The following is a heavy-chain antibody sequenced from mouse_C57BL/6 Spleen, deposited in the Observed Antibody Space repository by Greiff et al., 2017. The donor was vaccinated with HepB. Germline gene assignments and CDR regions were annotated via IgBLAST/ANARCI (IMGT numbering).Heavy chain of an antibody. CDR1: GFTFNTYA. D-gene: IGHD1-1*01. V-gene: IGHV10-3*01. CDR2: IRSKSSNYAT. CDR3: VRDEDYYGSSGNAMDY. J-gene: IGHJ4*01. Sequence: EVKLVESGGGLVQPKGSLKLSCAASGFTFNTYAMHWVRQAPGKGLEWVARIRSKSSNYATYYADSVKDRFTISRDDSQSMLYLQMNNLKTEDTAMYYCVRDEDYYGSSGNAMDYWGQGTSVTVSS.